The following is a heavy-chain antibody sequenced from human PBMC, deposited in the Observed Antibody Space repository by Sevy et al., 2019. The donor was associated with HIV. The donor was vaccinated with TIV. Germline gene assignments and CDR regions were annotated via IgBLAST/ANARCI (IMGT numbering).Heavy chain of an antibody. J-gene: IGHJ4*02. CDR1: GGSVSSGTYH. V-gene: IGHV4-61*01. CDR2: ISYSGST. Sequence: SETLSLTCTISGGSVSSGTYHWSWIRQPPGKGLEWIGYISYSGSTKYNPSLMGRVTISGDTSSNQVFLKLSSVTAAETAMYYGARDGNRAMFYFDQWGQGTLVTVSS. D-gene: IGHD5-18*01. CDR3: ARDGNRAMFYFDQ.